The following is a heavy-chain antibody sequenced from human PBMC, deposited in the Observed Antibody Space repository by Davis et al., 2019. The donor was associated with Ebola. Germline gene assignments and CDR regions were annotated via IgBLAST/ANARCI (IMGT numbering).Heavy chain of an antibody. CDR2: INPNSGGT. CDR3: AKELSGYDNWFEP. CDR1: GYNFTGYY. V-gene: IGHV1-2*04. Sequence: ASVKVSCKASGYNFTGYYMHWVRQAPGQGLEWMGWINPNSGGTNYAQKFQGWVTMTRDTSISTAYMELSRLTSDDTAVYYCAKELSGYDNWFEPWGQGTLVTVSS. D-gene: IGHD5-12*01. J-gene: IGHJ5*02.